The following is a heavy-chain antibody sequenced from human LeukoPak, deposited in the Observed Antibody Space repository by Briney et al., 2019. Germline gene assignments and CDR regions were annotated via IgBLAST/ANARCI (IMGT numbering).Heavy chain of an antibody. CDR2: IKQDGRKK. Sequence: PGGSLRLPCAASGFSFSNYWMSWVRQAPGKGLEWVANIKQDGRKKEYVDSVMGRFTISRDNAKHSLYLQMNSLRAEDTAVYYCAREGGGGFDFWGQGTVVTVSS. CDR1: GFSFSNYW. V-gene: IGHV3-7*01. J-gene: IGHJ4*02. D-gene: IGHD6-25*01. CDR3: AREGGGGFDF.